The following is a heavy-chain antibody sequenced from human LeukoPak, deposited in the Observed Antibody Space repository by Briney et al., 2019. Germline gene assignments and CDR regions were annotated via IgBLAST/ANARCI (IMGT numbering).Heavy chain of an antibody. CDR1: YTFXXYX. D-gene: IGHD2-15*01. Sequence: YTFXXYXISWVRQAPGQGLEWMGWISAYNGNTNYAQKLQGRVTMTTDTSTSTAYMELRSLRSDDTAVYYCARDLGYCSGGSCASDAFDIWGQGTMVTVSS. J-gene: IGHJ3*02. V-gene: IGHV1-18*01. CDR3: ARDLGYCSGGSCASDAFDI. CDR2: ISAYNGNT.